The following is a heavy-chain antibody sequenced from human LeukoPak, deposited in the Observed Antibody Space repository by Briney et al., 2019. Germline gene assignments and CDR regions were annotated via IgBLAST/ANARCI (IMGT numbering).Heavy chain of an antibody. CDR1: GYTFTSYD. CDR2: MNPNSGNT. CDR3: ARGLGYCSGGSCYPR. Sequence: ASVKVSCKASGYTFTSYDINWVRQATGQGREWMGWMNPNSGNTGYAQKFQGRVTITRNTSISTAYMELSSLRSEDTAVYYCARGLGYCSGGSCYPRWGQGTLVTVSS. D-gene: IGHD2-15*01. V-gene: IGHV1-8*03. J-gene: IGHJ4*02.